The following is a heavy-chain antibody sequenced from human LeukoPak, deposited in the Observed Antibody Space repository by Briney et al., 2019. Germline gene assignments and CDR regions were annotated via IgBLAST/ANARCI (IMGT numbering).Heavy chain of an antibody. Sequence: GGSLRLSCAASGFTFSSYAMSWVRQAPGKGLEWVSGISGIGGSTYYADSVKGRFTVSRDNSKNMLWLQMTSLRAEDTAIYYCARAKYDYGDPVGWFDPWGQGTLVTVSS. CDR2: ISGIGGST. J-gene: IGHJ5*02. D-gene: IGHD4-17*01. CDR3: ARAKYDYGDPVGWFDP. CDR1: GFTFSSYA. V-gene: IGHV3-23*01.